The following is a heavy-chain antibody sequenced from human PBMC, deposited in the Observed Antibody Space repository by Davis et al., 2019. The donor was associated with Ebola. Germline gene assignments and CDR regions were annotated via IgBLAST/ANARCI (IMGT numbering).Heavy chain of an antibody. D-gene: IGHD3/OR15-3a*01. CDR1: GGSFSNYY. CDR3: ARGTGLVSDY. CDR2: MFNGGST. J-gene: IGHJ4*02. V-gene: IGHV4-59*01. Sequence: MPSETLSLTCTVSGGSFSNYYWTWIRQPPGKGLEWIGYMFNGGSTNYNPSLKSRVTISLDTSKNQFSLMLTSVTAADTAVYYCARGTGLVSDYWGQGTLVTVSS.